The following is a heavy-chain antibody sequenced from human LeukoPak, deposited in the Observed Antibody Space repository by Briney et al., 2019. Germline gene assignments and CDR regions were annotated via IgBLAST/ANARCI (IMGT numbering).Heavy chain of an antibody. CDR1: GFTVSSNY. D-gene: IGHD5-12*01. CDR2: IYSGGST. V-gene: IGHV3-53*01. J-gene: IGHJ6*02. CDR3: ARALKWHYGMDV. Sequence: PGGSLRLSCAASGFTVSSNYMSWVRQAPGKGLEWVSVIYSGGSTYYADSVKGRFTISRDNSKNTLYLQMNSLRAEDTAVYYCARALKWHYGMDVWGQGTTVTVSS.